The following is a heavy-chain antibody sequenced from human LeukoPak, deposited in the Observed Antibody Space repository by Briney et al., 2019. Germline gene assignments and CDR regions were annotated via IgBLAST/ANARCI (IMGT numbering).Heavy chain of an antibody. V-gene: IGHV3-11*06. CDR3: VSRITGTVLDAFDI. J-gene: IGHJ3*02. Sequence: GGSLRLSCAASGFTFNTFWMSWIRQAPGKGLEWVSYISSTGSYTHYTDSVKGRFTISRDNAKNSLYLQMNSLRAEDTAVYYCVSRITGTVLDAFDIWGQGTMVTVSS. CDR1: GFTFNTFW. CDR2: ISSTGSYT. D-gene: IGHD1-7*01.